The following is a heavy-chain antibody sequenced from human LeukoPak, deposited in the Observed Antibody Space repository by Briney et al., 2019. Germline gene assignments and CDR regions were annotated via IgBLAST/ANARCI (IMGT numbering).Heavy chain of an antibody. CDR1: GFTFDDYG. J-gene: IGHJ4*02. CDR3: ARDQFGVIIVTSQYYFDY. V-gene: IGHV3-20*04. Sequence: PGGSLRLSCAASGFTFDDYGMSWVRQAPGKGLEWVSGINWNGGSTGYADSVKGRFTISRDNAKNSLYLKMNSLRAEDTALYYCARDQFGVIIVTSQYYFDYWGQGTLVTVSS. CDR2: INWNGGST. D-gene: IGHD3-3*01.